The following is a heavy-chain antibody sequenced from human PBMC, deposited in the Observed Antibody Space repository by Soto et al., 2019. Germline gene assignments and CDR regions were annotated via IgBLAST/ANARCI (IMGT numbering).Heavy chain of an antibody. CDR2: ISGSGDSA. J-gene: IGHJ5*02. V-gene: IGHV3-23*01. D-gene: IGHD3-10*01. CDR3: AKDGPYYYASFDP. Sequence: GGSLRLSCEASGFTFSSYAMSRVRQAPGKGLEGVSGISGSGDSAYYADSVKGRFSVSRDNSKNTLYLQMNSLRAEDTAVYYCAKDGPYYYASFDPWGQGTLVTVSS. CDR1: GFTFSSYA.